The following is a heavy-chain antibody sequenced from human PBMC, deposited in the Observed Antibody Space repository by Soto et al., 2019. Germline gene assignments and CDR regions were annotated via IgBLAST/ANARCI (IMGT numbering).Heavy chain of an antibody. Sequence: QVQLQESGPGLVKPSGTLSLTCAVSSGSISSSNWWSWVRQPPGKGLEWIGEIYHSGSTNYNPSLKSRVTLSVDKSKNQFALKLSSVTAADSAVYYCARDRDGSGSYFGYWGQGTLVTVSS. CDR3: ARDRDGSGSYFGY. V-gene: IGHV4-4*02. CDR1: SGSISSSNW. D-gene: IGHD3-10*01. J-gene: IGHJ4*02. CDR2: IYHSGST.